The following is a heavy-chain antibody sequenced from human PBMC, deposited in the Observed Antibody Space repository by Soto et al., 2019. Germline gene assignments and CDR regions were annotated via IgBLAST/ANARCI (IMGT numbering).Heavy chain of an antibody. D-gene: IGHD6-19*01. V-gene: IGHV4-59*12. J-gene: IGHJ4*02. CDR1: GGSIISYY. CDR2: IYYSGST. CDR3: VRDPPGSGLDFDS. Sequence: PSETLSLPCTVSGGSIISYYWSWIRQPPGKGLEWIGYIYYSGSTNYNPSLKSRLTISVDKSKNQFSLKLTSVTAADTAVYYCVRDPPGSGLDFDSWGPGTLVTVSS.